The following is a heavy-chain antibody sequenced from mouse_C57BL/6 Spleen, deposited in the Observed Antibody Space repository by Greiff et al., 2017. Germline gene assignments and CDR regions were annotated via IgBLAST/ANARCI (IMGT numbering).Heavy chain of an antibody. V-gene: IGHV1-52*01. J-gene: IGHJ4*01. D-gene: IGHD1-1*02. CDR2: IDPSDSET. CDR3: ARGAGSYAYAMDY. CDR1: GYTFTSYW. Sequence: QVQLQQPGAELVRPGSSVKLSCKASGYTFTSYWMHWVKQRPIQGLEWIGNIDPSDSETHYNQKFKDKATLTVDKSSSTAYMQLSSLTSEDSAVYYCARGAGSYAYAMDYWGQGTSVTVS.